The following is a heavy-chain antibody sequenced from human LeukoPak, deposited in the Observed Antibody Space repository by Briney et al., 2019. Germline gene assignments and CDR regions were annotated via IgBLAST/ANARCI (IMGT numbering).Heavy chain of an antibody. Sequence: PSETLSLTCIVSGGSITSRSFYWGWIRQPPGKVLEWIGSIYYSGTTHYNPSLKSRATLSVDTSKNQFSLNLSSVTAPDTAVYYCARHAWVGRTGFDYWGRGTLVTVSS. CDR2: IYYSGTT. CDR3: ARHAWVGRTGFDY. D-gene: IGHD2-8*02. V-gene: IGHV4-39*01. J-gene: IGHJ4*02. CDR1: GGSITSRSFY.